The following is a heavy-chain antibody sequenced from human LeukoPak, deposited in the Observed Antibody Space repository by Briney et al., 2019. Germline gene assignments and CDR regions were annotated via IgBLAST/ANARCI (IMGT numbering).Heavy chain of an antibody. CDR2: INHSGST. Sequence: SETLSLTCAVYGGSFSGYYWSWIRQPPGKGLEWNGEINHSGSTNYNPSLTSRVTISVDTSKNQFSLKLSSVTAADTAVYYCARHHPRYSSGWQLTYYMDVWGKGTTVTISS. CDR3: ARHHPRYSSGWQLTYYMDV. V-gene: IGHV4-34*01. J-gene: IGHJ6*03. D-gene: IGHD6-19*01. CDR1: GGSFSGYY.